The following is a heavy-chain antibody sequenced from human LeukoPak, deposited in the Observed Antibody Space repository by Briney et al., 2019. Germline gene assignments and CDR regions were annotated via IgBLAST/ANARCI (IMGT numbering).Heavy chain of an antibody. CDR2: INNDGSST. CDR3: VRGETYDYYYYYGMDV. Sequence: PGGSLRLSCAASGFTFSSHWMHWVRQTPGKGLVWVSRINNDGSSTRNADAVKGRFTISRDNAKNTLYLQMNSLRPEDTAVYYCVRGETYDYYYYYGMDVWGKGTTVTVSS. CDR1: GFTFSSHW. D-gene: IGHD7-27*01. J-gene: IGHJ6*04. V-gene: IGHV3-74*01.